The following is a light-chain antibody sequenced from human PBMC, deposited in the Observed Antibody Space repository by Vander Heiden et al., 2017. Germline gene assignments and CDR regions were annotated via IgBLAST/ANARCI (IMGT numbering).Light chain of an antibody. CDR1: NSNVGNNY. V-gene: IGLV1-51*01. CDR3: GTWDSSLSAVV. J-gene: IGLJ2*01. Sequence: QSVLTHPPSVSAAPGQKVTISCSGSNSNVGNNYVSWYQHLPGTAPKLLIYDNNKRPSGIPDRFSGSKSGTSATLGITGLQTGDEADYYCGTWDSSLSAVVFGGGSKLTVL. CDR2: DNN.